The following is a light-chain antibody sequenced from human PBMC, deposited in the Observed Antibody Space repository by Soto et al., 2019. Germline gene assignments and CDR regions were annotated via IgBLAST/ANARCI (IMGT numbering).Light chain of an antibody. J-gene: IGKJ4*01. V-gene: IGKV1-9*01. CDR3: QYLNSFPLP. CDR2: RAS. CDR1: QGIRNS. Sequence: IQLTQSPSSLSASVGDRVTITCRASQGIRNSLAWYQQKPGKAPNLLIYRASTLQGGVPSRCRRSGSGTDFSLTISSLHPEDVANYYFQYLNSFPLPFGGGTKVELK.